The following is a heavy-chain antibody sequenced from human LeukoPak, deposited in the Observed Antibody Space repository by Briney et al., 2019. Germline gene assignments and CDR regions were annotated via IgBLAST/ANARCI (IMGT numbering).Heavy chain of an antibody. CDR2: IYYSGST. V-gene: IGHV4-30-4*01. CDR3: ARAGGGFWSGYSIDR. CDR1: GGSISSGDYY. Sequence: SETLSLTCTVSGGSISSGDYYWSWIRQPPGKGLEWIGYIYYSGSTYYNPSLKSRVTISVDTSKNHFSLKLTSVTAADTAVYYCARAGGGFWSGYSIDRWGQGTLVTVSS. J-gene: IGHJ5*02. D-gene: IGHD3-3*01.